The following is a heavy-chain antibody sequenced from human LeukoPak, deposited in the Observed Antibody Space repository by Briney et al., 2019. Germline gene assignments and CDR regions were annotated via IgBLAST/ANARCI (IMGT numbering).Heavy chain of an antibody. Sequence: GGSLRLSCAASGFTFSDYYMSWIRQAPGKGLEWVSYISSSGSTIYYADSVKGRFTISRDNAKNSLYLQMNSLRAEDTALYYCAKDATTVVTGGWYFDLWGRGTLVTVSS. CDR2: ISSSGSTI. V-gene: IGHV3-11*01. J-gene: IGHJ2*01. CDR3: AKDATTVVTGGWYFDL. D-gene: IGHD4-23*01. CDR1: GFTFSDYY.